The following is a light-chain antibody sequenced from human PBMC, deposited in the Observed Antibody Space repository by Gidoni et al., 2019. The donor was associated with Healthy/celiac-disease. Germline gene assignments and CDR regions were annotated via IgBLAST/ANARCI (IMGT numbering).Light chain of an antibody. CDR3: QQYDNXXLT. J-gene: IGKJ4*01. CDR1: QDISNY. V-gene: IGKV1-33*01. CDR2: DAS. Sequence: DIQMTQSPSSLSASVGDRVTITCQASQDISNYLNWYQQKPGKAPKLLIYDASTLETGVPSRFSGSGSGTDFTFTISSLQPEDIATYYCQQYDNXXLTFGGXTKVEIK.